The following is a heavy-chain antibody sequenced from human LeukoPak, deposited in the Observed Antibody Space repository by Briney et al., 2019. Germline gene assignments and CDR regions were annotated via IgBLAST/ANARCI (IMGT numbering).Heavy chain of an antibody. Sequence: SETLSLTCTVSGGSISGYYWGWNRQPPGKGLEWIGYIYYSGSSKYSPSLKSRVTMSVDTSKNQFSLKLSSVTAADTAVYYCAREGPPRLEWELLGNYYYYYGMDVWGQGTTVTVSS. CDR2: IYYSGSS. CDR1: GGSISGYY. D-gene: IGHD1-26*01. J-gene: IGHJ6*02. V-gene: IGHV4-59*01. CDR3: AREGPPRLEWELLGNYYYYYGMDV.